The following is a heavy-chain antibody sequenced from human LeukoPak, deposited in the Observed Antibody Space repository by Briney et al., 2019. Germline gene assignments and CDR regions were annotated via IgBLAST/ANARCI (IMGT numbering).Heavy chain of an antibody. CDR3: ASLGYCSGGSCYGYYYGMDV. CDR2: IIGSGGST. J-gene: IGHJ6*02. CDR1: GFTFSSYA. Sequence: GGSLRLSCAASGFTFSSYAMSWVRQAPGKGLEWVSGIIGSGGSTYYADSVKGRFTISRDNSKNTLYLQMNSLRAEDTAVYYCASLGYCSGGSCYGYYYGMDVWGQGTTVTVSS. V-gene: IGHV3-23*01. D-gene: IGHD2-15*01.